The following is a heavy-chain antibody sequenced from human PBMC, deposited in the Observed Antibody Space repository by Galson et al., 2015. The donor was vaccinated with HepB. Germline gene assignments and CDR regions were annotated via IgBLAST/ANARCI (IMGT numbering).Heavy chain of an antibody. J-gene: IGHJ4*02. CDR3: SKDAGGTDSGPFEY. V-gene: IGHV3-23*01. Sequence: SLRLSCAASVFNFRTYGMSWVRQAPGKGLQWVSTINDSGGNTHYADSVKGRFTISRDNSKNTLYLHMNSLRAEDTAVDYCSKDAGGTDSGPFEYWGQGTLVTFSS. CDR2: INDSGGNT. CDR1: VFNFRTYG. D-gene: IGHD1-26*01.